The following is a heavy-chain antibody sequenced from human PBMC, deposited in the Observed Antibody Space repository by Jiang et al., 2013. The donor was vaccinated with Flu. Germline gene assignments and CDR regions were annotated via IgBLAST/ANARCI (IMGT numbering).Heavy chain of an antibody. D-gene: IGHD5-24*01. J-gene: IGHJ4*02. CDR1: GYNFTSYW. Sequence: GAEVKKPGESLKISCKGSGYNFTSYWIGWVRQMPGKGLEWMGIFYPGDSDTRYSPSFQGQVTISGDKSISTAYLQWRSLKASDTAMYYCARLRPLDGYNLYFDYWGQGTLVTVSS. CDR2: FYPGDSDT. CDR3: ARLRPLDGYNLYFDY. V-gene: IGHV5-51*01.